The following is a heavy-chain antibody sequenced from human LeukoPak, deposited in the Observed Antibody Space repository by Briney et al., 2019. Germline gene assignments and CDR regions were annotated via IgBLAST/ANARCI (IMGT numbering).Heavy chain of an antibody. J-gene: IGHJ4*02. Sequence: GRSLRLSCAVSGFTFSSYAMHWVRQAPGKGLEWGAVIWYDGSNKYYADSVKGRFTISRDNSKNTLYLQMNSLRAEDTAVYYCARGIVVVTAADCYFDYWGQGTLVTVSS. D-gene: IGHD2-21*02. V-gene: IGHV3-33*01. CDR1: GFTFSSYA. CDR2: IWYDGSNK. CDR3: ARGIVVVTAADCYFDY.